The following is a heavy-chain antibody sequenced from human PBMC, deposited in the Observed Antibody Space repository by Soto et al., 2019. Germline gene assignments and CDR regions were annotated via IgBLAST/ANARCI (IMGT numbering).Heavy chain of an antibody. CDR1: GYTFTSYG. CDR3: AREAGWQRMVPYD. D-gene: IGHD6-25*01. V-gene: IGHV1-18*04. CDR2: ISAFNGDT. J-gene: IGHJ4*02. Sequence: QVQLVQSGSEVKQPGASVNVSCKAFGYTFTSYGFSWVRQVPGQGLEWLGRISAFNGDTQYAQTMKGRLTVPTDTSTTTVHMELRSLTPAATAVYYCAREAGWQRMVPYDWGQGTLVSVS.